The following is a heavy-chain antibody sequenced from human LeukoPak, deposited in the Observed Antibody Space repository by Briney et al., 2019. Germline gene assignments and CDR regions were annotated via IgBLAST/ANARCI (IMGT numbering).Heavy chain of an antibody. Sequence: GGALRLSCTASGFTFNNFWMHWGRQTPGKGLVCVSRISKDGSTTNYADSVKGRVTISRDNAKNTLYLQMNSLTAEDTALYYCARGASSGYRIDYWGQGTLVPVSA. J-gene: IGHJ4*02. D-gene: IGHD5-18*01. CDR1: GFTFNNFW. CDR2: ISKDGSTT. CDR3: ARGASSGYRIDY. V-gene: IGHV3-74*01.